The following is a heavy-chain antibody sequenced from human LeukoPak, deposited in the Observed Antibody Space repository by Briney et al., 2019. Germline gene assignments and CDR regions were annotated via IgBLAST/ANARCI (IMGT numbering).Heavy chain of an antibody. Sequence: SETHTLSCTVHVHPVSSGNYYRPWLRLPPGKGMEWIGYIYYTGSTVYNPSLKSRVTLSLDTPNSQFSLKLSSVTAADTAVYYCASPGPDFGDYAYAYWGQGALVTVSS. CDR3: ASPGPDFGDYAYAY. V-gene: IGHV4-61*01. CDR1: VHPVSSGNYY. D-gene: IGHD4-17*01. CDR2: IYYTGST. J-gene: IGHJ4*02.